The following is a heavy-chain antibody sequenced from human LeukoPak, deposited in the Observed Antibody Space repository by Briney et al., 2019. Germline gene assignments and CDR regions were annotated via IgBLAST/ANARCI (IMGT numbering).Heavy chain of an antibody. V-gene: IGHV4-34*01. D-gene: IGHD5-24*01. Sequence: PSETLSLTCAVFGGSFSGYYLTWINQSPGKGLEWLGEIHPTEGGHYNPSLESRVTMSVDTSKTQFSLRMNSVTAADTAVYFCARGTDAYKIGNIWGQGSLVTVSS. CDR1: GGSFSGYY. CDR2: IHPTEGG. CDR3: ARGTDAYKIGNI. J-gene: IGHJ4*02.